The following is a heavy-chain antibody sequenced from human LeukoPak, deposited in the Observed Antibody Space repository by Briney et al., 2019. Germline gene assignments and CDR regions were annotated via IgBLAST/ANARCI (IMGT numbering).Heavy chain of an antibody. D-gene: IGHD5-12*01. J-gene: IGHJ4*02. Sequence: GGSLRLSCAASGFSFRKYAISWIRQAPGGGLEWVSRISGSGDGTYYAESVRGRFTISRDNSRDTLYLQMSSLRAEDTAMYYCAKGYDTYDFWGRGTLVSVSS. CDR1: GFSFRKYA. CDR3: AKGYDTYDF. V-gene: IGHV3-23*01. CDR2: ISGSGDGT.